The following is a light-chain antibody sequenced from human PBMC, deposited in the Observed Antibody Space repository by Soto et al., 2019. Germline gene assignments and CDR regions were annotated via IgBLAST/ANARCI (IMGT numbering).Light chain of an antibody. Sequence: DIQMTQSPSSLSASVGDRVTIICQASQDITNYLNWYQQKPGKAPKLLIYDASNLETGVPSRFSGSGSWTHFSFTISSLQPEDIATYYCQQFDNVPFTFGQWTRLEMK. J-gene: IGKJ5*01. CDR3: QQFDNVPFT. V-gene: IGKV1-33*01. CDR2: DAS. CDR1: QDITNY.